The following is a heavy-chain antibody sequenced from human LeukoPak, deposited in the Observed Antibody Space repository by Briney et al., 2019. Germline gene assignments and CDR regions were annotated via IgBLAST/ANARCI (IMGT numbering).Heavy chain of an antibody. CDR3: AREDSSGWYPKLDY. Sequence: PSETLSLTCTVSGGSISSGSYYWSWIRQPAGKGLEWIGRIYTSGSTNYNPSLKSRVTISVDTSKNQFSLKLSSVTAADTAVYYCAREDSSGWYPKLDYWGQGTLVTVSS. D-gene: IGHD6-19*01. V-gene: IGHV4-61*02. CDR1: GGSISSGSYY. CDR2: IYTSGST. J-gene: IGHJ4*02.